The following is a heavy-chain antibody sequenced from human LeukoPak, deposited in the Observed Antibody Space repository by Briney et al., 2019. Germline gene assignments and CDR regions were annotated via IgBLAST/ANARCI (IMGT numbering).Heavy chain of an antibody. J-gene: IGHJ4*02. D-gene: IGHD6-13*01. CDR1: GLTFSSYW. CDR3: AKVIAIGYSSSWYDLDY. V-gene: IGHV3-7*03. CDR2: IKQDEGEK. Sequence: GGSLRLSCAASGLTFSSYWMSWVRQAPGKGLEWVANIKQDEGEKYYVDSVKGRFTISRDNAKNSLYLRMNSLRAEDAAVYYCAKVIAIGYSSSWYDLDYWGQGTLVTVSS.